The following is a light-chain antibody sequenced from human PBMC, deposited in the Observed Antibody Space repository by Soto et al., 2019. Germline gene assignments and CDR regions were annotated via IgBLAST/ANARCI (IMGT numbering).Light chain of an antibody. CDR2: DAS. V-gene: IGKV3D-15*01. Sequence: EIVMTQSPATLSVSPGERATLSCRASQSVSRNLAWSQQKPGQAPRLLINDASTRATGIPARFSGSGSGTEFTLTISSLQSEDFAVYYCQQYNNWPPYTFGQGTKLEIK. CDR3: QQYNNWPPYT. J-gene: IGKJ2*01. CDR1: QSVSRN.